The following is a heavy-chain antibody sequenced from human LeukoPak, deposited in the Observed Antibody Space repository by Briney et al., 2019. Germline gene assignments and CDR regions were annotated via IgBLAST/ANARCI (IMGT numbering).Heavy chain of an antibody. CDR2: ISSDGSST. V-gene: IGHV3-74*01. Sequence: GGSLRLSCAASGFTFSSYWMHWVRQVPGKGLVWVSRISSDGSSTSYADSVKGRFTISRDNSKNTLYLQMNSLRTEDTAVYYCARLPGYCSSNSCYKMTIPFDYWGQGTLVTVSS. J-gene: IGHJ4*02. CDR1: GFTFSSYW. D-gene: IGHD2-2*02. CDR3: ARLPGYCSSNSCYKMTIPFDY.